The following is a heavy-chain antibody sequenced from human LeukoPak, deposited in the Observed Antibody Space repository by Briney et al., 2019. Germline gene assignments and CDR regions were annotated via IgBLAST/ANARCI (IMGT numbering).Heavy chain of an antibody. CDR3: ARGGDIVVVVAADAFDI. CDR2: IIPILGIA. J-gene: IGHJ3*02. CDR1: GGTFSSYA. V-gene: IGHV1-69*04. Sequence: GASVKASCKASGGTFSSYAISWVRQAPGQGLEWMGRIIPILGIANYAQKFQGRVTITADKSTSTAYMELSSLRSEDTAVYYCARGGDIVVVVAADAFDIWGQGTMVTVSS. D-gene: IGHD2-15*01.